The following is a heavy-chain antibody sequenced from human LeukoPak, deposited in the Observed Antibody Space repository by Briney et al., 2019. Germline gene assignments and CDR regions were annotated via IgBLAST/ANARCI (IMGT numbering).Heavy chain of an antibody. V-gene: IGHV4-39*01. J-gene: IGHJ6*03. CDR1: GGSINSSYFY. Sequence: PSETLSLTCTVSGGSINSSYFYWGWIRQPPGKGLEWIGSIYYSGSTYYNPSLKSRVTISVDTSKNQFSLKLSSVTAADTAAYYCARRGGIIRGVGSYYYMDVWGKGTTVTISS. CDR2: IYYSGST. CDR3: ARRGGIIRGVGSYYYMDV. D-gene: IGHD3-10*01.